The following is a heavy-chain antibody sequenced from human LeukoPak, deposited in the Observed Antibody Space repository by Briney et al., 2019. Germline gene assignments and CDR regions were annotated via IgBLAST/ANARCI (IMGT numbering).Heavy chain of an antibody. CDR2: IYSGGST. CDR3: ARGNSGSHYVEYYYGMDV. CDR1: GFTGSSNY. J-gene: IGHJ6*02. D-gene: IGHD1-26*01. Sequence: PGGSLRLSCAASGFTGSSNYMRCVRRAPGTGLAWVSVIYSGGSTYYADSVKGRFTISRDNSKNTLYLQMNSLRAEDTAVYYCARGNSGSHYVEYYYGMDVWGQGTTVTVSS. V-gene: IGHV3-53*01.